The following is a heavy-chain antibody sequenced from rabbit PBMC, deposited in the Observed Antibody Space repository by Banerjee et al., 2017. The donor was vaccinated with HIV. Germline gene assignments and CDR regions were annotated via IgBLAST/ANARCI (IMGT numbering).Heavy chain of an antibody. D-gene: IGHD7-1*01. CDR3: ARGIESYAGYGLGL. Sequence: QSLEESGGDLVKPGASLTLTCTASGFSLSRYWICWVRQAPGKGLEWIGCIDTGDSDTYYASWAKGRFTISKTSSTTVTLQMTSLTAADTATYFCARGIESYAGYGLGLWGPGTLVTVS. V-gene: IGHV1S40*01. CDR2: IDTGDSDT. J-gene: IGHJ4*01. CDR1: GFSLSRYW.